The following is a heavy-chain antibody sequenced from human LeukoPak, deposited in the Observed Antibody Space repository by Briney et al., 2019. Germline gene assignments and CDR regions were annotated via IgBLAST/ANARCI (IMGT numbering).Heavy chain of an antibody. V-gene: IGHV4-61*02. CDR2: IYIDGRT. CDR3: ARGYEGATD. CDR1: GGSITSGSDY. Sequence: SQTLSLTCTVSGGSITSGSDYWTWIRQPAGKGLEWIGRIYIDGRTNYNPSLKSRVTISVDTSKNQFSLKLSSVTAADTAVYYCARGYEGATDWGQGTLVTVSS. D-gene: IGHD5-12*01. J-gene: IGHJ4*02.